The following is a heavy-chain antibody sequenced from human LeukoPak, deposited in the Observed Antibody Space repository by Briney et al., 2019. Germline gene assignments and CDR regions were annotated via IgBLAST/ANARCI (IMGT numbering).Heavy chain of an antibody. Sequence: PGGSRRLSCAASGLTFSSVWMSWVRQAPGKGLEWVSGISGSGSNTYYADSVKGRFTISRDNSKNTLYLQMNSLRAEDTAVYYCAKALEVGWDYSSSSHYWGQGILVTVSS. D-gene: IGHD6-6*01. CDR1: GLTFSSVW. CDR3: AKALEVGWDYSSSSHY. J-gene: IGHJ4*02. V-gene: IGHV3-23*01. CDR2: ISGSGSNT.